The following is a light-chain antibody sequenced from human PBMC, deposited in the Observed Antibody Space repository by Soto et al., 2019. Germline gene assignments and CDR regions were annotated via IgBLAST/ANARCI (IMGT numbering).Light chain of an antibody. Sequence: DIQMTQSPSSLSASVGDRVTITCRASQSISSYLYWYQQKPGKAPKLLIYAASSLKSGVPSRFSGSGSGTDFTLTISSLQPEDFATYYCQQSYSTPVFGQGTKLEIK. CDR1: QSISSY. CDR3: QQSYSTPV. V-gene: IGKV1-39*01. CDR2: AAS. J-gene: IGKJ2*01.